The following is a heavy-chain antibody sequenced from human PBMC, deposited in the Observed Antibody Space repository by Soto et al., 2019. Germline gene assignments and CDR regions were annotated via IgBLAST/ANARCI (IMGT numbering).Heavy chain of an antibody. CDR1: GGSISSGGYY. D-gene: IGHD3-9*01. V-gene: IGHV4-31*03. CDR2: IYYSGST. Sequence: QVQLQESGPGLVKPSQTLSLTCTVSGGSISSGGYYWSWIRQHPGKGLEWIGYIYYSGSTNYNPSLKSRVTISVDKSKNQFSLKLSSVTAADTAVYYCARRGYDILTGSTKVSWFDPWGQGTLVTVSS. J-gene: IGHJ5*02. CDR3: ARRGYDILTGSTKVSWFDP.